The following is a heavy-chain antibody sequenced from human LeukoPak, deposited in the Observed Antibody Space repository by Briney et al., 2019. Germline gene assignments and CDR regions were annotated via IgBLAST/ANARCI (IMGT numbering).Heavy chain of an antibody. CDR1: GFTFSLYN. CDR2: ISGSSTII. CDR3: ARVGAYYYDSSGYGY. J-gene: IGHJ4*02. V-gene: IGHV3-48*01. Sequence: PGGSLRLSCAASGFTFSLYNMNWVRQAPGKGLEWVAYISGSSTIIYYADSVKGRFTVSRDNAKSSLYLQMNSLRAEDTAVYYCARVGAYYYDSSGYGYWGQGTPVTVSS. D-gene: IGHD3-22*01.